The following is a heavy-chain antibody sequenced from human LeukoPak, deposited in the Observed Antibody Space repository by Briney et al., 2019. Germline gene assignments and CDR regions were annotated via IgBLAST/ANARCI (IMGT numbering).Heavy chain of an antibody. D-gene: IGHD6-6*01. CDR3: ARDAGGIAARPGYAFDI. CDR2: IPYGGNT. CDR1: GGSISGSSYY. J-gene: IGHJ3*02. V-gene: IGHV4-39*07. Sequence: SETLSLTCTVSGGSISGSSYYWAWIRQPPGKGLEWIGSIPYGGNTYYSPSLKSRVTISVDTSKNQFSLKLSSVTAADTAVYYCARDAGGIAARPGYAFDIWGQGTMVTVSS.